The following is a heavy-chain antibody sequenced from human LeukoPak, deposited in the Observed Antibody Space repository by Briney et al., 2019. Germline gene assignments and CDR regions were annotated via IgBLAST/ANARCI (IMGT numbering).Heavy chain of an antibody. CDR2: IYYSGST. Sequence: ASETLSLTCTVSGGSISSYYWSWIRQPPGKGLEWIGYIYYSGSTNYNPSLKSRVTISVVTSKNQFSLKLSSVTAADTAVYYCARSYYYGSGSYGMDVWGQGTTVTVSS. D-gene: IGHD3-10*01. CDR1: GGSISSYY. CDR3: ARSYYYGSGSYGMDV. J-gene: IGHJ6*02. V-gene: IGHV4-59*08.